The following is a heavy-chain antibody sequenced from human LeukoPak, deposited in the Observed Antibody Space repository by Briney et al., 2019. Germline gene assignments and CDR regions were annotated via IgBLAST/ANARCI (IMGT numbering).Heavy chain of an antibody. J-gene: IGHJ6*03. CDR3: ARRSMVQHLDV. V-gene: IGHV7-4-1*02. CDR1: GYTFTDHA. Sequence: ASVKVSCKASGYTFTDHAINWVRQAPGQGLEYMGWINTNTGNPTYAQAFTGRIVFSLDTSVSTAYLQIRSLKAEDTAVYFCARRSMVQHLDVWGKGTTVIAS. D-gene: IGHD3-10*01. CDR2: INTNTGNP.